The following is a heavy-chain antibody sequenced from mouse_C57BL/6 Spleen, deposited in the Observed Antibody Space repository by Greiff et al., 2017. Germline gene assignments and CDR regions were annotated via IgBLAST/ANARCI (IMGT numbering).Heavy chain of an antibody. CDR3: ARSSDGAMDD. D-gene: IGHD2-13*01. Sequence: QVQLQQPGAELVMPGASVKLSCKASGYTFTSYWMHWVKQRPGQGLEWIGEIDPSDSYTNYNQKFKGKSTLTVDKSSSTAYMQLSSLTSEDSAVYYCARSSDGAMDDWGQGTSVTVSS. J-gene: IGHJ4*01. V-gene: IGHV1-69*01. CDR1: GYTFTSYW. CDR2: IDPSDSYT.